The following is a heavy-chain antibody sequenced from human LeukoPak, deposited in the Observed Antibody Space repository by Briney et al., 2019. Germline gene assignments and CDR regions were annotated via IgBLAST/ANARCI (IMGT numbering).Heavy chain of an antibody. CDR3: AREGYSNYYMDV. CDR1: GFTFSSYS. CDR2: ISSSSSTK. V-gene: IGHV3-48*04. Sequence: PGGSLRLSCAASGFTFSSYSMNWVRQAPGKGMEWVSYISSSSSTKYYAASVKGRFTISRDNAKNSLYLQINSLRAEDTAVYYCAREGYSNYYMDVWGKGTTVTVSS. J-gene: IGHJ6*03. D-gene: IGHD4-11*01.